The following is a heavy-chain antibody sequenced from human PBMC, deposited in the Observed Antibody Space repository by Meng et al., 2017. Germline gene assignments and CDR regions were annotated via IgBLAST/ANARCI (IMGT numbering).Heavy chain of an antibody. V-gene: IGHV2-5*02. D-gene: IGHD5-12*01. CDR3: AHNSGWGYDPNWFDP. CDR1: GFSLSTSGVG. J-gene: IGHJ5*02. CDR2: IYWDDDK. Sequence: SGPTLVKPTQTLTLTCTFSGFSLSTSGVGVGWIRQPPGKALEWLALIYWDDDKRYSPSLKSRLTITKDTSKNQVVLTMTNMDPVDTATYYCAHNSGWGYDPNWFDPWGQGTLVTVSS.